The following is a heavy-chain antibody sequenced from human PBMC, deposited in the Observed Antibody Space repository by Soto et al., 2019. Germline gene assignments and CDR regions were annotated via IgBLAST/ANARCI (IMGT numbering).Heavy chain of an antibody. D-gene: IGHD3-3*01. J-gene: IGHJ3*02. CDR1: GYTFTSCD. Sequence: ASVKVSCKASGYTFTSCDINWVLQATGQGLEWMGWMNPNSGNTGYAQKFQGRVTMTRNTSISTAYMELSSLRSEDTAVYYCARGPMHYDFWSGYYPQRPADAFDIWGQGTMVTVSS. V-gene: IGHV1-8*01. CDR2: MNPNSGNT. CDR3: ARGPMHYDFWSGYYPQRPADAFDI.